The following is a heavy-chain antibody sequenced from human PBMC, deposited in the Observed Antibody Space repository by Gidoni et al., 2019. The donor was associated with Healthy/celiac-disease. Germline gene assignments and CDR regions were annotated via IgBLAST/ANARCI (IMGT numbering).Heavy chain of an antibody. Sequence: EWVSSISSSSSYIYYADSVKGRFTISRDNAKNSLYLQMNSLRAEDTAVYYCARDREQGAGIYYFDYWGQGTLVTVSS. J-gene: IGHJ4*02. D-gene: IGHD3-16*01. CDR3: ARDREQGAGIYYFDY. CDR2: ISSSSSYI. V-gene: IGHV3-21*01.